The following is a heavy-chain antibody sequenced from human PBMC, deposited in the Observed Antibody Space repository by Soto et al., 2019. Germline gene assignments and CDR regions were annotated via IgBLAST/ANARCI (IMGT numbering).Heavy chain of an antibody. CDR2: IIPIFGTA. V-gene: IGHV1-69*01. Sequence: QVQLVQSGAEVKKPGSSVKVSCKASGGTFSSYAISWVRQAPGQGLEWMGGIIPIFGTAKYAQKFQGRVTITADESTSTAYMELSSLRSEDTAVYYCARDRIVATGYYYYGMDVWGQGTTVTVSS. D-gene: IGHD5-12*01. CDR1: GGTFSSYA. J-gene: IGHJ6*02. CDR3: ARDRIVATGYYYYGMDV.